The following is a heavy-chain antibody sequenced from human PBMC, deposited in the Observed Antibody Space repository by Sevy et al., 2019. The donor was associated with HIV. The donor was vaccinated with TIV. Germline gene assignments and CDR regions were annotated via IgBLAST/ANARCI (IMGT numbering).Heavy chain of an antibody. Sequence: ASVKVSCKASGYTFTGYYMHWVRQAPGQGLEWMGRINPNSGGKNYAQKFQDRVTMTRDTSISTAYMELSRLRSDDTAVYYCARDSIAVAGTRGRARFDPWGQGTLVTVSS. CDR3: ARDSIAVAGTRGRARFDP. CDR2: INPNSGGK. CDR1: GYTFTGYY. J-gene: IGHJ5*02. V-gene: IGHV1-2*06. D-gene: IGHD6-19*01.